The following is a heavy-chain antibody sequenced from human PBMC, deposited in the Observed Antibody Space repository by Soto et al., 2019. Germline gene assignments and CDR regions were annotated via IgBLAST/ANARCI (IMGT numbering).Heavy chain of an antibody. CDR2: IYHSGST. D-gene: IGHD6-19*01. Sequence: QLQLQESGSGLVKPSQTLSLTCAVSGGSISSGGYSWSWIRQPPGKGLEWIGYIYHSGSTYYTTSLKSRVNISVDRSKKQFSLKLSSVTAADTAVYYCARAGGLGAVAVDYWGQGTLVTVYS. CDR1: GGSISSGGYS. J-gene: IGHJ4*02. CDR3: ARAGGLGAVAVDY. V-gene: IGHV4-30-2*01.